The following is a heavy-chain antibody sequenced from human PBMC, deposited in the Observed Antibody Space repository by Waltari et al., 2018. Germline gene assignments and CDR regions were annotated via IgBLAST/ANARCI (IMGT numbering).Heavy chain of an antibody. J-gene: IGHJ6*03. D-gene: IGHD2-8*01. CDR1: GCTFSRYA. CDR2: FITILGMA. CDR3: TVHVGSHAIPLEDYFYYYYMDV. V-gene: IGHV1-69*04. Sequence: QVQLVQSGAEVKKPGSSVKVSCKASGCTFSRYAMSWVRQAPGQGLEWMGWFITILGMASNEQKSQDSGTITADESTTTAYMGLSSLGSDDMSVYYCTVHVGSHAIPLEDYFYYYYMDVWGKGTRVTVYS.